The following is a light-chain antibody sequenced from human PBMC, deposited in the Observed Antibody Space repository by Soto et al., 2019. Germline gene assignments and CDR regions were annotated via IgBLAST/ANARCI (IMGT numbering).Light chain of an antibody. J-gene: IGLJ2*01. V-gene: IGLV1-44*01. CDR3: SSYTTSTTRII. CDR2: SNN. CDR1: NSNIGSNT. Sequence: QSVLTQPPSASGTPGQRVTISCSGSNSNIGSNTVNWYQQLPGTAPKLLIYSNNQRPSGVPGRFSDSKSGTSASLAISGLQSEDEADYYCSSYTTSTTRIIFGGGTKLTVL.